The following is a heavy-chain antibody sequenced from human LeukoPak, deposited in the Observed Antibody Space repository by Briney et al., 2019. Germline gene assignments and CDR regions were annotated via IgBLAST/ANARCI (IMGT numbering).Heavy chain of an antibody. J-gene: IGHJ5*02. CDR1: GGSFSGYY. D-gene: IGHD6-13*01. Sequence: SETLSLTCAVYGGSFSGYYWSWIRQPPGKGLEWTGEINHSGSTNYNPSLKSRVTISVDTSKNQFSLKLSSVTAADTAVYYCARSIAAAGSAWGQGTLVTVSS. CDR3: ARSIAAAGSA. CDR2: INHSGST. V-gene: IGHV4-34*01.